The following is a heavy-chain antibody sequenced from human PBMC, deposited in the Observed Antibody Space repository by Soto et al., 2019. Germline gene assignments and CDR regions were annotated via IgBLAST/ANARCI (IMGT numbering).Heavy chain of an antibody. D-gene: IGHD3-3*01. CDR2: ISGSGGST. V-gene: IGHV3-23*01. J-gene: IGHJ6*02. Sequence: SCKASGYTFTSYGSSWVRQAPGKGLKWVSAISGSGGSTYYADSVKGRFTISRDNSKNTLYLQMNSLRAEDTAVYYCAKNNDFWSGSVDVWGQGTTVTVSS. CDR3: AKNNDFWSGSVDV. CDR1: GYTFTSYG.